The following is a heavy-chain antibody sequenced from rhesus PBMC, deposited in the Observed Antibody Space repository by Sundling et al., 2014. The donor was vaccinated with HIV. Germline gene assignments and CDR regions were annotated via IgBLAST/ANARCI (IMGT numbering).Heavy chain of an antibody. D-gene: IGHD4-29*01. V-gene: IGHV4-106*01. CDR3: ARSPGSSPVSWYFDL. J-gene: IGHJ2*01. CDR1: GGSISDSYY. CDR2: IYSSGGRT. Sequence: QVQLQESGPGLVKPSETLSLTCAVSGGSISDSYYWNWIRQPPGKGLEWIGYIYSSGGRTHYNPSLKSRVTLSTDTSKNQFSLKLSSVTAADTAVYFCARSPGSSPVSWYFDLWGPGTQSPSPQ.